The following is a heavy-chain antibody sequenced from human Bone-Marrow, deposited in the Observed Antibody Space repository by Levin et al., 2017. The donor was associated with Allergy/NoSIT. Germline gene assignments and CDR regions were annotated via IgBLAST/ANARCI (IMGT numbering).Heavy chain of an antibody. V-gene: IGHV3-33*01. CDR1: GFTFSSYG. CDR3: ARVHSEAFDY. Sequence: GESLKISCAASGFTFSSYGMHWVRQAPGKGLEWVAVIWYDGSNKYYADSVKGRFTISRDNSKNTLYLQMNSLRAEDTAVYYCARVHSEAFDYWGQGTLVTVSS. J-gene: IGHJ4*02. CDR2: IWYDGSNK.